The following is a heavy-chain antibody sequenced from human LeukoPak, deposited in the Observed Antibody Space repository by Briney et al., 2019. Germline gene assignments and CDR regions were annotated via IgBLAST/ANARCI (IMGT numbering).Heavy chain of an antibody. CDR3: ARGEKWWSYCDY. CDR2: INHSGST. J-gene: IGHJ4*02. V-gene: IGHV4-34*01. Sequence: PPETLSLTCAVYGGSFSGYYWSWIRQPPGKGLEWIGEINHSGSTNYNPSLKSRVTISVDTSKNQFSLKLSSVTAADTAVYYCARGEKWWSYCDYWGQGTLVTVSS. D-gene: IGHD2-15*01. CDR1: GGSFSGYY.